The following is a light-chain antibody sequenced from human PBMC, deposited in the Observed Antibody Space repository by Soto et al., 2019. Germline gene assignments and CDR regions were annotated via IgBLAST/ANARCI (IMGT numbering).Light chain of an antibody. J-gene: IGLJ1*01. CDR3: SSYAGSSNV. Sequence: SVLTQPPSASGYPGQSVAISCTGTSSDVGGYNYVSWYQQHPGKAPKLMIYEVNKRPSGVPDRFSGSKSGNTASLTVSGLQAEDEADYYCSSYAGSSNVFGTGTKVTVL. CDR2: EVN. V-gene: IGLV2-8*01. CDR1: SSDVGGYNY.